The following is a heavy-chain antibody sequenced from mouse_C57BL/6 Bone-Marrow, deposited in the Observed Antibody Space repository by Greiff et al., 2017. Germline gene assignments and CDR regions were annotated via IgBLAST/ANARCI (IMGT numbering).Heavy chain of an antibody. V-gene: IGHV2-5*01. J-gene: IGHJ4*01. CDR1: GFSLTSYG. Sequence: VQLQESGPGLVQPSQSLSITCTVSGFSLTSYGVHWVRQSPGQGLEWLGVIWRGGSTDYNDAFMSRLSITKDNSKSHVFFKMNSLQADDTAIYYCAKLLSGAMDCWGQGASVTVSS. CDR2: IWRGGST. D-gene: IGHD2-1*01. CDR3: AKLLSGAMDC.